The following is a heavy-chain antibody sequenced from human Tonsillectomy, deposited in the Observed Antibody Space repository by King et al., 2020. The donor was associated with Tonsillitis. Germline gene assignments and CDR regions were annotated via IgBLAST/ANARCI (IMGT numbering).Heavy chain of an antibody. CDR2: ISGSDDST. Sequence: VQLVESGGGLVQPGGSLRLSCAASGFTFSRYGMSWVRQAPGKGLVWVSAISGSDDSTYSADSVKGRFTISRDNSKNTLYLHINSLRAVDTAVYYCAKGEDDDYYYMDVWGKGTTVTVSS. CDR3: AKGEDDDYYYMDV. J-gene: IGHJ6*03. V-gene: IGHV3-23*04. CDR1: GFTFSRYG. D-gene: IGHD1-1*01.